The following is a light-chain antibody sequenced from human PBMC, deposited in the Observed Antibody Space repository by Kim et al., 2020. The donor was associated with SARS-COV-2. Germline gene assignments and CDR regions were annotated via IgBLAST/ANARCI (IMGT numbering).Light chain of an antibody. J-gene: IGKJ3*01. CDR2: DAS. CDR1: QSISTY. CDR3: QQRSDRDT. Sequence: SLSPGESATLSCRASQSISTYLAWYQQKPGQAPSLLIYDASTRATGVPARFSGSGSGTDFTLTISSLEHEDFAVYFCQQRSDRDTFGPGTKVDIK. V-gene: IGKV3-11*01.